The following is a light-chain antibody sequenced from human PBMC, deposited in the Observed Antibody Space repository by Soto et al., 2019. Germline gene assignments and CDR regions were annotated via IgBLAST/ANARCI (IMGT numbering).Light chain of an antibody. CDR3: QQYHVYSPWT. Sequence: IVMTQSPATLSVSPGERATFSCRASQNIYSNIAWYQQRPGQAPRLLIYRASTRATGVPARFSGSGSGTEFTLTITSLQPDDFATYYCQQYHVYSPWTFGQGTKVDIK. V-gene: IGKV3-15*01. J-gene: IGKJ1*01. CDR1: QNIYSN. CDR2: RAS.